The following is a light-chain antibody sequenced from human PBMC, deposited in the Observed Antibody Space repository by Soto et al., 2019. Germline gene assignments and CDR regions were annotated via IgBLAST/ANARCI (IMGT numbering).Light chain of an antibody. J-gene: IGKJ4*01. CDR1: QTISSW. V-gene: IGKV1-5*03. CDR3: QQFNRYPLT. CDR2: KAS. Sequence: DIQMTQSPSTLSASVGDRVTTACRASQTISSWLAWYQQKPGKAPKLLINKASSLESGVPSRFSGSGSGTDFTLTISSLQPDDFATYYCQQFNRYPLTFGGGTRVEIK.